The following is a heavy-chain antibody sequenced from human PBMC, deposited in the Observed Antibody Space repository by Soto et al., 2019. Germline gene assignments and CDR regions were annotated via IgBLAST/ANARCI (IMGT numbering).Heavy chain of an antibody. J-gene: IGHJ1*01. CDR1: GGTFSSYA. Sequence: QVQLVQSGAEVKKPGSSVKVSCKASGGTFSSYAISWVRQAPGQGLEWMGGIIPIFGTANYAQKFQGRVTITADDSTSTXYMELSSLTSEDTAVYYCARGPDTMIVLVGQGYFQHWGQGTLVTVSS. CDR3: ARGPDTMIVLVGQGYFQH. V-gene: IGHV1-69*12. CDR2: IIPIFGTA. D-gene: IGHD3-22*01.